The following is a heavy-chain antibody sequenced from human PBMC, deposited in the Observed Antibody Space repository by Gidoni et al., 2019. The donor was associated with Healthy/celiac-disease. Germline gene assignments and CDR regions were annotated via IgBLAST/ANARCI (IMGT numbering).Heavy chain of an antibody. CDR1: GGSISSSSSY. J-gene: IGHJ4*02. D-gene: IGHD3-10*01. CDR3: ARHDDHYGSGRPSNFDY. Sequence: QLQLQESGPGLVKPSETLSLTCTVSGGSISSSSSYWGCIRQPPGKGLEWFGSIYYSGSTYYNPSLKSRVTISVDTSKLQFSLKLSSVTAADTAVYYCARHDDHYGSGRPSNFDYWGQGTLVTVSS. V-gene: IGHV4-39*01. CDR2: IYYSGST.